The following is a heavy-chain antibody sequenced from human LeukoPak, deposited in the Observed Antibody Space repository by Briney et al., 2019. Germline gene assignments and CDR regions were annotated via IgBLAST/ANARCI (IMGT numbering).Heavy chain of an antibody. CDR1: GFTFSSYE. D-gene: IGHD1-1*01. J-gene: IGHJ2*01. Sequence: GGSLRLSCAASGFTFSSYEMNWVRQAPGKGLEWVSYISSSGSTIYYADSVKGRFTISRDNARNSLYLQMNSLRDEDTAVYYCARTTSGKAYFDLWGRGTLVTVSS. CDR2: ISSSGSTI. V-gene: IGHV3-48*03. CDR3: ARTTSGKAYFDL.